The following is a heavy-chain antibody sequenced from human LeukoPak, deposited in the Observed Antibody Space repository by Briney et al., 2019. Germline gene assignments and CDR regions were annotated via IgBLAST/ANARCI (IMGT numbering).Heavy chain of an antibody. Sequence: GGSLRLSCAASGFTFSSYGMHWVRQAPGKGLEWVAVISYDGSNKYYADSVKGRFTISRDNSKNTLYLQMNSLRAEDTAVYYCAKDLWFGELLDALDIWGQGTMVTVSS. D-gene: IGHD3-10*01. CDR2: ISYDGSNK. V-gene: IGHV3-30*18. J-gene: IGHJ3*02. CDR3: AKDLWFGELLDALDI. CDR1: GFTFSSYG.